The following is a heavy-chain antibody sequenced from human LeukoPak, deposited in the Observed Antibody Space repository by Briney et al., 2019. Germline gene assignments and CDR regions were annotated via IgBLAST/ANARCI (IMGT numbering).Heavy chain of an antibody. J-gene: IGHJ4*02. CDR2: ISYGGSNK. V-gene: IGHV3-30*18. CDR3: ANGPVSGTGRQFTTC. D-gene: IGHD1-20*01. CDR1: GFTFSNYA. Sequence: GGSVRLSCAACGFTFSNYAMHGVRQAPGKGLEWVAVISYGGSNKNYADSVKGRFTISRDNSKNTLYLQVDSVRGADTAVYYCANGPVSGTGRQFTTCGGQGSLVTVS.